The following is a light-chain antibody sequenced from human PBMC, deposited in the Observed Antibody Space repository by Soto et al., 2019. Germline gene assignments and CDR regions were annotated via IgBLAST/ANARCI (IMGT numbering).Light chain of an antibody. CDR1: QSVSSN. Sequence: EILMTQSPATLSVSPGERATLSCRASQSVSSNLAWYQQKPGQAPRLLIYDASTRATGIPARFSGGGSGTEFTLTISSLQSEDVASYYCQQYDTYPLTFGGGTRVELK. J-gene: IGKJ4*01. CDR2: DAS. CDR3: QQYDTYPLT. V-gene: IGKV3-15*01.